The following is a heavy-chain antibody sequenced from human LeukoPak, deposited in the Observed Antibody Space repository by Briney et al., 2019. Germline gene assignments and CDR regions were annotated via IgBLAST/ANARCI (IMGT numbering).Heavy chain of an antibody. V-gene: IGHV5-51*01. J-gene: IGHJ4*02. CDR1: GYSFTNYW. CDR3: ARGTELTYFDY. D-gene: IGHD1-1*01. CDR2: IYPGDSDT. Sequence: GESLKISCKGSGYSFTNYWIGWVRQMPGKGLEWMGIIYPGDSDTRYSPSFQGQVTISADKSISTAYLQWSSLNASDSAIYYCARGTELTYFDYWAEGALVTVSS.